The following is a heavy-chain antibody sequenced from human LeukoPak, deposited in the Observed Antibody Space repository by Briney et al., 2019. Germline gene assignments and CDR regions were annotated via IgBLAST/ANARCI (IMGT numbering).Heavy chain of an antibody. D-gene: IGHD2-21*01. CDR3: ARSSVVVIATLDY. Sequence: GASVKVSCKASGGTFSSYAISWVRQAPGQGLEWMGRIIPILGIANYAQKFQGRVTITADKSTSTAYMELSSLRSEDTAVYYCARSSVVVIATLDYWGQGTLVTVSS. CDR1: GGTFSSYA. J-gene: IGHJ4*02. CDR2: IIPILGIA. V-gene: IGHV1-69*04.